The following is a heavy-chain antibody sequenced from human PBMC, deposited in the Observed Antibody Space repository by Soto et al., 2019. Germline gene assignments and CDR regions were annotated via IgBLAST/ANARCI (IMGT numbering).Heavy chain of an antibody. Sequence: SETLSLTCTVSGGSIRNVYWSWIRQPPGKGLEWIGFIFHSGNAKYNPSLKSRVTMSVDTSKNQFSLSLDSVTAADTAVYFCARAHAPTLPFDYWGQGTLATVSS. J-gene: IGHJ4*02. CDR3: ARAHAPTLPFDY. CDR2: IFHSGNA. CDR1: GGSIRNVY. D-gene: IGHD2-15*01. V-gene: IGHV4-59*01.